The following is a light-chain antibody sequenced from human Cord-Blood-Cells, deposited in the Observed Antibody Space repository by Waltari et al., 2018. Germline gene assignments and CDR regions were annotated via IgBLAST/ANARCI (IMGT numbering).Light chain of an antibody. V-gene: IGLV6-57*02. CDR3: QSYDSSNQV. CDR1: SGSIASNY. J-gene: IGLJ3*02. CDR2: EDN. Sequence: NFMLTQPHSVSESPGKTVTISCTGSSGSIASNYVQWYQQRPGSAPTTVVYEDNQRPSGVPDRFSGSIDSSSHSASLTISGLKTEDEADYYCQSYDSSNQVFGGGTKLTVL.